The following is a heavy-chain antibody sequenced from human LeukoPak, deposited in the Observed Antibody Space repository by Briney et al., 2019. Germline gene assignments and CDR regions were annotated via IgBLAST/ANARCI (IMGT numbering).Heavy chain of an antibody. D-gene: IGHD1-1*01. Sequence: GRSLRLSCAASGFTFSNYGMHWVRQAPGKGLQWVAVIWYDGSNEYYTGSVKGRFTISRDNAHNTLYPQMNSLRAEDTAVYYCARGSQSTWGFFAYWGQGTRVTVSS. CDR1: GFTFSNYG. J-gene: IGHJ4*02. CDR3: ARGSQSTWGFFAY. CDR2: IWYDGSNE. V-gene: IGHV3-33*01.